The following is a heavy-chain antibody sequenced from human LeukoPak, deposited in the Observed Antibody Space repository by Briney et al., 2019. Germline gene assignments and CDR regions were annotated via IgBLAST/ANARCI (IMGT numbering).Heavy chain of an antibody. V-gene: IGHV4-59*01. J-gene: IGHJ4*02. Sequence: KPSETLSLTCTVSGDPMISYYWTWIRQPPGKALEWIGYIHYSESGKYTPSLKSRVTTSIDTSKRQIFLRLTSVTAADAAVYYCARGRGMATLPFDSWGQGTLVSVSA. CDR1: GDPMISYY. CDR2: IHYSESG. D-gene: IGHD2-8*01. CDR3: ARGRGMATLPFDS.